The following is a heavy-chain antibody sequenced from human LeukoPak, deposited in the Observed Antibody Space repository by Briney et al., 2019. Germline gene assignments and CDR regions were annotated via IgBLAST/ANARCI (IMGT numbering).Heavy chain of an antibody. Sequence: SETLSLTCTVSGGSIRSYYWSWIRQPPGKGLEWTGSIFQSGHTYYSPSLKSRVTISVDTSNNRFSLSLSAVTAADTAIYYCARDTRTAQGFDYWGQGILVTVSS. CDR3: ARDTRTAQGFDY. D-gene: IGHD2-15*01. CDR2: IFQSGHT. V-gene: IGHV4-38-2*02. J-gene: IGHJ4*02. CDR1: GGSIRSYY.